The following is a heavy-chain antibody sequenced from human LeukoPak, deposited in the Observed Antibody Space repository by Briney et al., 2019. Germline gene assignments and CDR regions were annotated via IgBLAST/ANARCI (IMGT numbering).Heavy chain of an antibody. D-gene: IGHD4-11*01. CDR3: AKEQTTVTKYYFDY. Sequence: SGGSLRLSCAASGFTFSSYGMHWVRQAPGKGLEWVAFIRYDGSNKYYADSVKGRFTISRDNSKNTLYLQMNSLRAEDTAVYYCAKEQTTVTKYYFDYWGQGTLVTVSS. CDR2: IRYDGSNK. CDR1: GFTFSSYG. V-gene: IGHV3-30*02. J-gene: IGHJ4*02.